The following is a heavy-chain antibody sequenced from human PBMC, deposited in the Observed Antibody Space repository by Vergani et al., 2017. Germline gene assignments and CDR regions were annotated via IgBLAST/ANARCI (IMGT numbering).Heavy chain of an antibody. CDR3: GGRSILTSSDY. V-gene: IGHV4-61*02. D-gene: IGHD3-9*01. J-gene: IGHJ4*02. Sequence: QVQLQESGPGLVRPSETLSLTCSVSGTSVSSGTHYWNWIRQPADKTLEWIGRIYTSGSTDYNPTLRSRITLSLVRSTNQVSLKVSSVTAADTAVYYCGGRSILTSSDYWGQGTLVSVSS. CDR1: GTSVSSGTHY. CDR2: IYTSGST.